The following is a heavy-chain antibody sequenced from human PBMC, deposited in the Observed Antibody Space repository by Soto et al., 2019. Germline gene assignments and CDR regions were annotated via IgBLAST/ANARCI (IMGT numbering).Heavy chain of an antibody. CDR1: GYTFTSYY. CDR3: ARSRIYGNNWFDP. V-gene: IGHV1-3*01. D-gene: IGHD4-17*01. Sequence: ASVKVSCKASGYTFTSYYMHWVRQAPGQRLEWMGWINAGNGNTKYSQKFQGRVTITRDTSASTAYMELSSLRSEDTAVYYCARSRIYGNNWFDPWGQGTLVTVSS. J-gene: IGHJ5*02. CDR2: INAGNGNT.